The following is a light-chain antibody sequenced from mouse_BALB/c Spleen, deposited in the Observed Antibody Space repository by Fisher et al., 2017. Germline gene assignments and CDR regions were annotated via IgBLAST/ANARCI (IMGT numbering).Light chain of an antibody. Sequence: IVITQSPALMSASPGEKVTITCSASSSISYMHWYQQKPGTSPKRWIYDTSNLASGVPARFSGSGSGTSYSLTISRMEAEDAATYYCQQRSSYPLTFGAGTKLELK. CDR3: QQRSSYPLT. J-gene: IGKJ5*01. V-gene: IGKV4-57*01. CDR2: DTS. CDR1: SSISY.